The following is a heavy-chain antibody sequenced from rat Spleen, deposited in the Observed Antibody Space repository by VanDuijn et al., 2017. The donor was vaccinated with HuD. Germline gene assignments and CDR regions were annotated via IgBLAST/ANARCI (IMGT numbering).Heavy chain of an antibody. J-gene: IGHJ1*01. CDR3: TRHAYYDGYYHWYFDF. D-gene: IGHD1-12*03. V-gene: IGHV5-7*01. Sequence: EVQLVESGGGLVQPGRSLKLSCVASGFTFSDYNMAWVRQAPKKGLEWVASISSGGDGTYYPDPVKGRFTISRDNAKSTLYLQMDSLRSEDTATHYCTRHAYYDGYYHWYFDFWGPGTMVTVSS. CDR1: GFTFSDYN. CDR2: ISSGGDGT.